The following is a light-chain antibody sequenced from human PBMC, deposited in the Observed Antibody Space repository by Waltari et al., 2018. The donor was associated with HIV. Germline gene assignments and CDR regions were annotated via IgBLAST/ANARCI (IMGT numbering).Light chain of an antibody. CDR3: SSYTTSSTWV. CDR1: SSDVGAYNR. Sequence: QSALTPPPSVSGSLGQSATISCTGTSSDVGAYNRVSWYQQSPGTAPKLSIYEVTHRPSGVPVRFSGSKSGNTASLTISGLQADDEAYYYCSSYTTSSTWVFGGGTKLTVL. J-gene: IGLJ3*02. V-gene: IGLV2-18*02. CDR2: EVT.